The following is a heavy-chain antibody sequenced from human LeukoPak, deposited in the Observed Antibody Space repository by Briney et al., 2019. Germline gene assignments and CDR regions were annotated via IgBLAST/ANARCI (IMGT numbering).Heavy chain of an antibody. CDR2: ISSSSYI. CDR3: ARADWDTAMIDY. D-gene: IGHD5-18*01. Sequence: GGTLRLSCAASGFTFSSYSMNWVRQAPGKGLEWVSSISSSSYIYYADSVKGRFTISRDNAKNSLYLQMNSLRAEDTAVYYCARADWDTAMIDYWGQGTLVTVSS. J-gene: IGHJ4*02. CDR1: GFTFSSYS. V-gene: IGHV3-21*01.